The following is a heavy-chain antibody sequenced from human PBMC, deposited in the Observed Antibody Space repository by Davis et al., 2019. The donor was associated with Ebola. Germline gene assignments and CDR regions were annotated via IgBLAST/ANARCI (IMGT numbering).Heavy chain of an antibody. CDR1: TFSSYW. V-gene: IGHV4-39*01. Sequence: TFSSYWMSWVRQAPGKGLEWIGSIYYSGSTYYNPSLKSRVTISVDTSKNQFSLKLSSVTAADTAVYYCARHYVATEAWGQGTLVTVSS. CDR3: ARHYVATEA. J-gene: IGHJ5*02. CDR2: IYYSGST. D-gene: IGHD5-12*01.